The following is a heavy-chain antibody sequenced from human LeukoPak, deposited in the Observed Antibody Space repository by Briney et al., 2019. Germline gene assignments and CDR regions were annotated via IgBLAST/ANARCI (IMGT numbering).Heavy chain of an antibody. Sequence: PSETLSLTCAVYGGSFSGYYWSWIRQPPGKGLEWIGEINHSGSTNYNPSLKSRVTISVDTSKHQFSLKLSSVTAADTAVYYCARETSDTTPYFDYWGQGTLVTVSS. J-gene: IGHJ4*02. CDR2: INHSGST. CDR1: GGSFSGYY. V-gene: IGHV4-34*01. D-gene: IGHD1-26*01. CDR3: ARETSDTTPYFDY.